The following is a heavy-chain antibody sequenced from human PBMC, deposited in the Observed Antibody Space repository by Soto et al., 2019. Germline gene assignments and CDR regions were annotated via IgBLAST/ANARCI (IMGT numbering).Heavy chain of an antibody. D-gene: IGHD4-17*01. V-gene: IGHV4-39*01. J-gene: IGHJ4*02. CDR2: VYYRGRS. CDR1: GGSVANSSYY. CDR3: VSQRTTVPTQAYFDY. Sequence: SETLSLTCTVSGGSVANSSYYWGWIRQSPGKGLEWIGSVYYRGRSYSKSSVKSRVTISVDTSKNRFSLSLNSVTASDTAVYFCVSQRTTVPTQAYFDYWGPGALVTVSS.